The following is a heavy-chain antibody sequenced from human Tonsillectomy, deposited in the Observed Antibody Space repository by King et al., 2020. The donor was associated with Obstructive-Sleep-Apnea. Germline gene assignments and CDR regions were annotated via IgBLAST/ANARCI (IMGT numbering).Heavy chain of an antibody. CDR2: IYPSDSDS. Sequence: EQLVQSGAEVKKPGESLKISCKASGYSFTNYCVAWVGQIPGKGLEWMGLIYPSDSDSRYSQSFQGQVTFSADRSANTAYLTWSSLRASDTAMYYCARGNVEKVGALDYWGQGTLVTVSS. CDR1: GYSFTNYC. CDR3: ARGNVEKVGALDY. D-gene: IGHD1-26*01. J-gene: IGHJ4*02. V-gene: IGHV5-51*01.